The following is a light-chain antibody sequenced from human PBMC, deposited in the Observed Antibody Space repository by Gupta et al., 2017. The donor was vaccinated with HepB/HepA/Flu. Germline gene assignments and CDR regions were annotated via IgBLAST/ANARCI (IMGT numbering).Light chain of an antibody. J-gene: IGKJ4*01. CDR2: FTS. CDR3: HHSNNLPLT. CDR1: QSVSNN. V-gene: IGKV3-15*01. Sequence: EIVMTQSPGTLSVSPGERATLSCRASQSVSNNLAWYQQIPGQAPRLLIFFTSTRATGIPTIFSGSLSITDFTLTIISLQSAYFTVYYFHHSNNLPLTFGVGTKVEIK.